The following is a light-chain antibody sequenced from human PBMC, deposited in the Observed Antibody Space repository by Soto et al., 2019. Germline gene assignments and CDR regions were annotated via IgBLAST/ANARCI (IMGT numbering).Light chain of an antibody. V-gene: IGKV1-9*01. CDR2: AAS. J-gene: IGKJ3*01. CDR1: QGISSY. Sequence: DIQLTQSPSFLSASVGDRVTITCRASQGISSYLAWYQQKPGKAPKLLIYAASTLQSGVPSRFSGSGSGTEFTLTISRLQPEDFATYYCQQLNSYVTFGPGTKVDIK. CDR3: QQLNSYVT.